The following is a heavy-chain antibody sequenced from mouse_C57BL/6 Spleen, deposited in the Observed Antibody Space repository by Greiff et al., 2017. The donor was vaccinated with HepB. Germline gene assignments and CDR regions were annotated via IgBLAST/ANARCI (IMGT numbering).Heavy chain of an antibody. Sequence: DVQLVESGGDLVKPGGSLKLSCAASGFTFSSYGMSWVRQTPDKRLEWVATISSGGSYTYYPDSVKGRFTISRDNAKNTLYLQMSSLKSEDTAMYYCARHAPIITVVGKYFDVWGTGTTVTVSS. CDR3: ARHAPIITVVGKYFDV. V-gene: IGHV5-6*01. CDR1: GFTFSSYG. D-gene: IGHD1-1*01. J-gene: IGHJ1*03. CDR2: ISSGGSYT.